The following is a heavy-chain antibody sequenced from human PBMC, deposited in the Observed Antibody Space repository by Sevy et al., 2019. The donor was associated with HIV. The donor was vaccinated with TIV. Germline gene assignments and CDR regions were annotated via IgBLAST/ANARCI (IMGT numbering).Heavy chain of an antibody. Sequence: ASVKVSCKASGGTFSSYGISWVRQAPGQGLECMGGIIPILGTVNYAQKFQGRVTITVDESRKTAYMELRSLRSEDTAVYYCARGGGNGWYYFDYWGQETLVTVSS. CDR1: GGTFSSYG. CDR2: IIPILGTV. D-gene: IGHD6-19*01. CDR3: ARGGGNGWYYFDY. J-gene: IGHJ4*02. V-gene: IGHV1-69*13.